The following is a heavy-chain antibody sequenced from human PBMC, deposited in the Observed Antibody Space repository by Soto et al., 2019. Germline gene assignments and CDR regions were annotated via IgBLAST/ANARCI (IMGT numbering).Heavy chain of an antibody. CDR3: ARGLRNYYGVDV. V-gene: IGHV3-74*01. CDR2: IKFDESTT. CDR1: GFTFSSYW. J-gene: IGHJ6*02. D-gene: IGHD5-12*01. Sequence: EVQVVESGGGLIQPGGSLRLSCVVSGFTFSSYWMHWVRQAPGKGLVWVSRIKFDESTTSYADSVKGRFTISRDNAKNTVYLQMNSLRGEDTGVYYCARGLRNYYGVDVWGQGTTVTVSS.